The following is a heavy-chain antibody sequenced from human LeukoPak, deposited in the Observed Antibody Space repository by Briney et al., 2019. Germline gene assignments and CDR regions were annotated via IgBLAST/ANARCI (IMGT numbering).Heavy chain of an antibody. CDR3: ASQHDVLGGMDV. Sequence: SVKVSCKASGGTFSSYAISWVRQAPGQGLEWMGGIIPIFGTANYAQKFQGRVTITADESTSTAYMELSSLRSEDTAVYYCASQHDVLGGMDVWGQGTTVTVSS. CDR1: GGTFSSYA. D-gene: IGHD1-26*01. J-gene: IGHJ6*02. V-gene: IGHV1-69*01. CDR2: IIPIFGTA.